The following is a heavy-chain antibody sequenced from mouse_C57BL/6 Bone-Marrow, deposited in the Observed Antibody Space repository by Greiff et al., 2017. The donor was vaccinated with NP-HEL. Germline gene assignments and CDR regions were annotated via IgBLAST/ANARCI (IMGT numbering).Heavy chain of an antibody. V-gene: IGHV5-4*01. Sequence: EVQVVESGGGLVKPGGSLKLSCAASGFTFSSYAMSWVRQTPDKRLEWVATISDGGSYTYYPDNVKGRFTISRDNAKNNLYLQMSNLKSEDTAMYYCARADGYYPAWFAYWGQGTLVTVSA. CDR3: ARADGYYPAWFAY. J-gene: IGHJ3*01. CDR1: GFTFSSYA. CDR2: ISDGGSYT. D-gene: IGHD2-3*01.